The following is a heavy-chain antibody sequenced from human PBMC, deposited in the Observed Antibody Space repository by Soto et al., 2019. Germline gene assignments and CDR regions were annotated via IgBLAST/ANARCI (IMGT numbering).Heavy chain of an antibody. CDR3: ARDGAAVRDPHGMDV. Sequence: QVQLQESGPGLVKPSETLSLTCTVSGGSISSYYWSWIRQPPGKGLEWIGYIYHSGSTIYNPSLTSRVTISVDMSKNQFSLKLSSVTAADTAVYYCARDGAAVRDPHGMDVWGQGTTVTVSS. V-gene: IGHV4-59*01. J-gene: IGHJ6*02. CDR1: GGSISSYY. CDR2: IYHSGST. D-gene: IGHD3-16*01.